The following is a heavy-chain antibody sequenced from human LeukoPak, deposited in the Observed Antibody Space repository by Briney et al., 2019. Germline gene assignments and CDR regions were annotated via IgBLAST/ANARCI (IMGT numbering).Heavy chain of an antibody. CDR3: AREPFWSGYYSNLHFDY. D-gene: IGHD3-3*01. J-gene: IGHJ4*02. CDR2: ISSSSDYV. V-gene: IGHV3-21*01. Sequence: GGSLRLSCAASEFTFSSYKMNWVRQVPGKGLEWGSSISSSSDYVYYADSVKGRFTVSRDNAKKSLYLQMNSLRAEDTAVYYCAREPFWSGYYSNLHFDYWGRGVLVTVSS. CDR1: EFTFSSYK.